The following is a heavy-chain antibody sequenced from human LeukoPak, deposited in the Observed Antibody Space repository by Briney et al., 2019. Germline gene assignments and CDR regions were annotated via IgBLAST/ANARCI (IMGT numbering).Heavy chain of an antibody. J-gene: IGHJ6*03. CDR3: AKVAEVGATGYYYYMDV. Sequence: AGSLRLSCAVSGFTVSSNYMSWVRQPPGKGLEWVSVIYSGGSTYYADSVKGRFTISRDNSKNTLSLQMNSLRAEDTAVYYCAKVAEVGATGYYYYMDVWGKGTTVTISS. V-gene: IGHV3-66*01. D-gene: IGHD1-26*01. CDR2: IYSGGST. CDR1: GFTVSSNY.